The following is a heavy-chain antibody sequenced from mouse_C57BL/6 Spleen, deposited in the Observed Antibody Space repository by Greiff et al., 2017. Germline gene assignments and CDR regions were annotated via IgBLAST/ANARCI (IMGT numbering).Heavy chain of an antibody. D-gene: IGHD1-1*01. J-gene: IGHJ2*01. CDR3: ARESLSVVASYYFDY. CDR1: GYSFTDYN. CDR2: INPNYGTT. V-gene: IGHV1-39*01. Sequence: VHVKQSGPELVKPGASVKISCKASGYSFTDYNMNWVKQSNGKSLEWIGVINPNYGTTSYNQKFKGKATLTVDQSSSTAYMQLNSLTSEDSAVYYCARESLSVVASYYFDYWGQGTTLTVSS.